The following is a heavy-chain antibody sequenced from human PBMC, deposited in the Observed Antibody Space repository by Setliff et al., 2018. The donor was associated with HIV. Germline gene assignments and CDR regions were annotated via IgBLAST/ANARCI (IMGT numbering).Heavy chain of an antibody. D-gene: IGHD2-21*02. CDR3: ARGRRYGGNSAGSYFDY. J-gene: IGHJ5*01. V-gene: IGHV4-61*02. Sequence: SETLSLTCTVSGDSIGRGNYYWTWIRQPAGKALEWIGRIYTSGSTNYNPSLKSRVTISQDRSKNQFSLSLSSVTATDTAVYYCARGRRYGGNSAGSYFDYWGHGILVTVSS. CDR1: GDSIGRGNYY. CDR2: IYTSGST.